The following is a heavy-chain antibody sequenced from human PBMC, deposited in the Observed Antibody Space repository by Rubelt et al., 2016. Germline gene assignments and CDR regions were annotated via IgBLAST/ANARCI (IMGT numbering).Heavy chain of an antibody. J-gene: IGHJ3*02. D-gene: IGHD1-7*01. CDR2: INRSGST. CDR1: GGSFSGYY. V-gene: IGHV4-34*01. CDR3: ARGGGTRAFDI. Sequence: QVQLQQWGAGLLKPSETLSLTCAVYGGSFSGYYWSWIRQPPGKGLEWIGEINRSGSTNYNPSLKSRVTRAVDTAKNQFSLKLSSVTAADTAVYYCARGGGTRAFDIWGQGTMVTVSS.